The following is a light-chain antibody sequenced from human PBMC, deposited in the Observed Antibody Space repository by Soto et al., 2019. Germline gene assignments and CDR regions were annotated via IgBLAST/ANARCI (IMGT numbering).Light chain of an antibody. J-gene: IGLJ1*01. CDR3: YSCRSSSTTFYV. V-gene: IGLV2-14*03. Sequence: QSALTQPASVSGSPGQSITISCAGTSSDIGGYEYVAWYQQHPGKAPKLMLYGVSNRPSGVSNRFSGSKSGNTASLTISGLQAEDEADYYCYSCRSSSTTFYVFGTGTKLTVL. CDR2: GVS. CDR1: SSDIGGYEY.